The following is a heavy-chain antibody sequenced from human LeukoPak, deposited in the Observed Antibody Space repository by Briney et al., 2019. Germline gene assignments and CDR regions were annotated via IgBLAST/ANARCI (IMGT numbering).Heavy chain of an antibody. J-gene: IGHJ2*01. D-gene: IGHD2-21*01. CDR3: ARVVSQAAPDWYMDV. Sequence: SETLSLTCDVSGYAIGSSHYWGWIRQPPGRGLQWIGHVNFPGTSAYNASLRSRVTISIEASKNRFSLRLTSLTAADAAIYYCARVVSQAAPDWYMDVWGGGTVVIVSS. V-gene: IGHV4-28*01. CDR1: GYAIGSSHY. CDR2: VNFPGTS.